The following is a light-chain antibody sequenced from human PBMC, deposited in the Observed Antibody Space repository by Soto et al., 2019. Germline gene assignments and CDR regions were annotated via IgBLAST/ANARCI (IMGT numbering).Light chain of an antibody. J-gene: IGKJ1*01. CDR3: QQYYSTPQT. Sequence: EIVLTQSPATLSLSPGERATLSCRASQSVSSYLAWYQQKPGQAPRLLIYDASNRATGIPARFSGSGSGTDFTLSISSLQAEDVAVYYCQQYYSTPQTFGQGTKVDI. V-gene: IGKV3-11*01. CDR2: DAS. CDR1: QSVSSY.